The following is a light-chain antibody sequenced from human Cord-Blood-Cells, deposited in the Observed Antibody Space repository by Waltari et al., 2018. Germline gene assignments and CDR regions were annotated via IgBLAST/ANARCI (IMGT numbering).Light chain of an antibody. Sequence: QSALTQPASVSGSPGQSITISCTRTSSDVVGYNYVSWYQQHTGKAPKLMIYDVSKRPSGFSNRFSGYRSGNTASLTISGLQAEDEADYYGSSYTSSSTLVFGGGTKLTVL. V-gene: IGLV2-14*01. CDR1: SSDVVGYNY. J-gene: IGLJ3*02. CDR3: SSYTSSSTLV. CDR2: DVS.